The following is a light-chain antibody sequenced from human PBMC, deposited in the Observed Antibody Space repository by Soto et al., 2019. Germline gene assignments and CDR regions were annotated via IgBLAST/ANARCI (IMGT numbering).Light chain of an antibody. J-gene: IGKJ5*01. CDR3: MQGTRFST. CDR2: KVS. V-gene: IGKV2-30*01. CDR1: QSLVYSDGNTY. Sequence: DVVMTQSPLSLPVTLGQPASISCRSSQSLVYSDGNTYLNWFHQRPGQSPRRLIYKVSNRDSGVPDRFSGSGSSTDFTQKISRVEAEDVGLYSCMQGTRFSTFGQGTRLETK.